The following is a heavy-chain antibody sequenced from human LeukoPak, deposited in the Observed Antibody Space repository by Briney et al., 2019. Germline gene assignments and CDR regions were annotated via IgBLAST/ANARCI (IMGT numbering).Heavy chain of an antibody. J-gene: IGHJ4*02. V-gene: IGHV4-4*02. CDR2: VHLDGRT. Sequence: SETLSLTCGVSGGSISSTNWWTWIRQPPGKGLEWIGEVHLDGRTNYNPSLKSRLTMSVDLSENHISLKLTSVTAADTAVYYCAREGGFYRPLDYTGQGTLVTVSS. D-gene: IGHD3-3*01. CDR3: AREGGFYRPLDY. CDR1: GGSISSTNW.